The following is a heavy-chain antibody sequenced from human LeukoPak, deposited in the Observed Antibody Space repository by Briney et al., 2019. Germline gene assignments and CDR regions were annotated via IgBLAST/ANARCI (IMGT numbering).Heavy chain of an antibody. CDR2: ISYDGSNK. CDR3: TTDSSGSDY. Sequence: AGGSLRLSCAASGFTFSSYAMHWVRQAPGKGLEWVAVISYDGSNKYYADSVKGRFTISRDNSKNTLYLQMNSLKTEDTAVYYCTTDSSGSDYWGQGTLVTVSS. J-gene: IGHJ4*02. D-gene: IGHD3-22*01. CDR1: GFTFSSYA. V-gene: IGHV3-30*04.